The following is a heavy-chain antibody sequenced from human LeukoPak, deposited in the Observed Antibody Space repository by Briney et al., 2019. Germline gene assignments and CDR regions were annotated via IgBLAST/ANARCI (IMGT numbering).Heavy chain of an antibody. D-gene: IGHD3-10*01. V-gene: IGHV4-38-2*02. CDR1: GYSISSGYY. J-gene: IGHJ4*02. CDR3: ARQTGSGLFTLS. CDR2: IYHSGST. Sequence: SETLSLTCTVSGYSISSGYYWGWIRQPPGKGLEWIGSIYHSGSTYYNPSLKSRVTISVDTSKNQFSLKLTSVTAADTAVYYCARQTGSGLFTLSGGQGTLVTVAS.